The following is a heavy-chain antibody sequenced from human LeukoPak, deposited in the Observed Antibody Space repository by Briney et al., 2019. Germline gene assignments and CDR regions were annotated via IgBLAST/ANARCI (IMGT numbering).Heavy chain of an antibody. Sequence: GRSLRLSCAASGFTFSSYGMHWVRQAPGKGLEWVAVIWNDGSNKYYTDSVKGRFTISRDNSKNTLYLQMNSLRAEDTAVYYCARGTYIVATNYAFDIWGQGTMVTVSS. CDR3: ARGTYIVATNYAFDI. CDR2: IWNDGSNK. J-gene: IGHJ3*02. V-gene: IGHV3-33*01. CDR1: GFTFSSYG. D-gene: IGHD5-12*01.